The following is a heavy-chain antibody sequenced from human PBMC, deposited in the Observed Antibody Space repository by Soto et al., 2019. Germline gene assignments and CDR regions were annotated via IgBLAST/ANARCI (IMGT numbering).Heavy chain of an antibody. D-gene: IGHD5-18*01. CDR2: ICGSGGST. Sequence: GGPLRLPCQPSELPFSSYAMTWVRQAPGKGLEWVSAICGSGGSTYYADTVKGRFTISRDNSKNTLYLQMNSLRAEDTAVYYCARVPGYSYGPYYYYYYGMDVWGQGTTVTVSS. J-gene: IGHJ6*02. CDR3: ARVPGYSYGPYYYYYYGMDV. V-gene: IGHV3-23*01. CDR1: ELPFSSYA.